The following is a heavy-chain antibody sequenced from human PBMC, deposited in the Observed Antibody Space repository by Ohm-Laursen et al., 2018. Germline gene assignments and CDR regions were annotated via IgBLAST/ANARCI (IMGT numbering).Heavy chain of an antibody. J-gene: IGHJ4*02. CDR2: IYNSGST. Sequence: SQTLSLTCIASGGSISTYYWSWIRQPPGKGLEWIGYIYNSGSTNYNPSLRSRVTISEDTSRNQLSLKLSSVTAADTAVYYCARAGTNGYYYRRFDYWGQGTLVTVSS. D-gene: IGHD3-22*01. CDR1: GGSISTYY. V-gene: IGHV4-59*08. CDR3: ARAGTNGYYYRRFDY.